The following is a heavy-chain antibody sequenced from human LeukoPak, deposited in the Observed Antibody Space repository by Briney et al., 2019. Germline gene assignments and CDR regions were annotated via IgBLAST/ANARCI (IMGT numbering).Heavy chain of an antibody. J-gene: IGHJ5*02. CDR2: VSRFGGTT. CDR3: VKHVGSRWSNNRFDP. CDR1: GFTFDCYA. D-gene: IGHD6-13*01. Sequence: GGSLRLSCAASGFTFDCYAMSWVRQAPGKGLEWVSAVSRFGGTTYYADSAKGRFTISRDNSNNTVYLQMNSLRVGDTALHYCVKHVGSRWSNNRFDPWGQGTLVTVS. V-gene: IGHV3-23*01.